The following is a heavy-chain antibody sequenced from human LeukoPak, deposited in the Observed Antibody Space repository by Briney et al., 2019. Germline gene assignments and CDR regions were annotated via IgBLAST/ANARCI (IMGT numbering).Heavy chain of an antibody. CDR2: IYYSGGT. J-gene: IGHJ4*02. CDR1: GGAISSYY. V-gene: IGHV4-59*01. Sequence: KPSETLSLTCTVSGGAISSYYWSWIRQPPGKGLEWIGYIYYSGGTKYNPSLMSRVTISVDRAQSQFSLSLTSVTAADTAVYYCARDGLFDSSGYYMDSWGQGTLVIVSS. CDR3: ARDGLFDSSGYYMDS. D-gene: IGHD3-22*01.